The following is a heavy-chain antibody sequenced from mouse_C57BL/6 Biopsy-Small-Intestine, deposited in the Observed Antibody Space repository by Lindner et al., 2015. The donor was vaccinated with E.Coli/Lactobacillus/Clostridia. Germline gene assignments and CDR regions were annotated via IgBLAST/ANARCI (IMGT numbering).Heavy chain of an antibody. CDR2: IDPEDGDT. Sequence: VQLQESGAELVRPGSSVKMSCKTSGYTFTSYGINWVKQRPGQGLEWIGRIDPEDGDTEYAPKFQGKATMTADTSSNTAYLQLSSLTFEDTAVYYCARSGNYGYFDVWGTGTTVTVSS. CDR3: ARSGNYGYFDV. V-gene: IGHV14-1*01. CDR1: GYTFTSYG. J-gene: IGHJ1*03. D-gene: IGHD1-3*01.